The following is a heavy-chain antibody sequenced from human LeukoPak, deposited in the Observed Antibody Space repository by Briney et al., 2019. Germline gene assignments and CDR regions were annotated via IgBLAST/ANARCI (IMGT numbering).Heavy chain of an antibody. Sequence: PSETLSLTCTVSGGSISSYYWSWIRQPPGKGLEWIGYIYYSGSTNYNPSLKSRVTISVDTSKNQCSLKLSSVTAADTAVYYCASTDYYDSSGPFDYWGQGTLVTVSS. V-gene: IGHV4-59*01. CDR3: ASTDYYDSSGPFDY. CDR1: GGSISSYY. D-gene: IGHD3-22*01. J-gene: IGHJ4*02. CDR2: IYYSGST.